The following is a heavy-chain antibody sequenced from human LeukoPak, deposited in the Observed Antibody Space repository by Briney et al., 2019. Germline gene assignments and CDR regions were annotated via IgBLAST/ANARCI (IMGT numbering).Heavy chain of an antibody. J-gene: IGHJ4*02. CDR1: GYTFTDYY. D-gene: IGHD6-13*01. CDR3: ARVPGPYTTSRFDY. CDR2: IDPNSGGT. V-gene: IGHV1-2*02. Sequence: ASVKVSCKTSGYTFTDYYLHWVRQAPGQGLEWMGRIDPNSGGTNYAQKFQVRVTVTRDTSISTVYMELSGLRYDDTAVYYCARVPGPYTTSRFDYWGQGTLVTVSS.